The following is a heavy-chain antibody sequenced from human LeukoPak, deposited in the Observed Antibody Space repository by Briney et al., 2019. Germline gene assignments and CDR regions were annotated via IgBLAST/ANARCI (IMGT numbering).Heavy chain of an antibody. CDR1: GFTFRNYW. V-gene: IGHV3-7*03. CDR2: VKEDGSEK. J-gene: IGHJ4*02. CDR3: AKDIVATKVYYFDY. Sequence: PGGSLRLSCVGSGFTFRNYWMTWVRQAPGKGLEWVASVKEDGSEKYYVDSLKGRFTISRDNAKNSLYLQMNTLRAEDTAVYYCAKDIVATKVYYFDYWGQGTLVTVSS. D-gene: IGHD5-12*01.